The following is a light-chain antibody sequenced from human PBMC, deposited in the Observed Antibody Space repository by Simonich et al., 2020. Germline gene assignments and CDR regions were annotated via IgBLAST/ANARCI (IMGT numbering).Light chain of an antibody. V-gene: IGKV4-1*01. J-gene: IGKJ1*01. CDR2: WAS. CDR3: QQYYSTPT. CDR1: QRVLYSSNNKNT. Sequence: DIVMTQSPDSLAVSLGERATINCKSSQRVLYSSNNKNTLAWYQQKPGHPPKLLIYWASTRESGVPDRFSGSGSGTDFTLTISSLQAEDVAVYYCQQYYSTPTFGQGTKVEIK.